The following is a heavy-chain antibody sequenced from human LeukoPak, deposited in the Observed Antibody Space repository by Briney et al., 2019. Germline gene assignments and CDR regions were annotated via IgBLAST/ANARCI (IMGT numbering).Heavy chain of an antibody. CDR1: GYTLTELS. J-gene: IGHJ4*02. CDR2: FDPEDGET. V-gene: IGHV1-24*01. Sequence: GASVTVSFKVSGYTLTELSMHWVRQAPGKGLEWMGGFDPEDGETIYAQKFQGRVTMTEDTSTDTAYMELSSLRSEDTAVYYCATRPSYYYDSSGEYYFDYWGQGTLVTVSS. CDR3: ATRPSYYYDSSGEYYFDY. D-gene: IGHD3-22*01.